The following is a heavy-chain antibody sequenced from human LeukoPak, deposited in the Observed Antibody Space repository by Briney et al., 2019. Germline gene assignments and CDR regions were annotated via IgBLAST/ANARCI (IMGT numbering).Heavy chain of an antibody. J-gene: IGHJ5*02. Sequence: PSETLSLTCAVYGGSFSGNYWSWIRQPPGKGLEWIGDINHSGTTNYSPSLKSRVTISVDTSKNQFSLKLSSVTAADTAVYYCARVRRSSSSWDWFDPWGQGTLVTVSS. CDR2: INHSGTT. CDR1: GGSFSGNY. V-gene: IGHV4-34*01. D-gene: IGHD6-13*01. CDR3: ARVRRSSSSWDWFDP.